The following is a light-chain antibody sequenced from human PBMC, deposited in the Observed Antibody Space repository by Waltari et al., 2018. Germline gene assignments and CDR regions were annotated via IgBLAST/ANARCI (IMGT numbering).Light chain of an antibody. V-gene: IGKV1-6*01. CDR1: QVIRND. CDR3: LQDYDYPWT. Sequence: AIQMTQSPSSLPASVGDRVTITFRASQVIRNDLGWYQQKPGKAPKLLIYSASSLQSGVPSRFRGSGSGTDFTLTISSLQPEDVATYYCLQDYDYPWTFGQGTKVEIE. CDR2: SAS. J-gene: IGKJ1*01.